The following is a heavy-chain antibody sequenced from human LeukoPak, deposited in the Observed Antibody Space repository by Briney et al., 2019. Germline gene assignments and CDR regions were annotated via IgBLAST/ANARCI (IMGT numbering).Heavy chain of an antibody. D-gene: IGHD6-19*01. CDR3: ARGYSGWAFDY. J-gene: IGHJ4*02. Sequence: SETLSLTCAVYGGSFSGYYWSWIRQPPGKGLEWIGEINHSGSTNYNPSLKSRVTISVDTSKNQFSPKLSSVTAADTAVYYCARGYSGWAFDYWGQGTLVTVSS. V-gene: IGHV4-34*01. CDR1: GGSFSGYY. CDR2: INHSGST.